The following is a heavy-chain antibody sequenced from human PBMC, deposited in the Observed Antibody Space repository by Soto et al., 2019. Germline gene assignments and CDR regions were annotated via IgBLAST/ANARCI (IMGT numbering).Heavy chain of an antibody. CDR2: IYYSGST. Sequence: PSETLSLTCTVSGGSIRSSIYYWGWIRQPPGKGLEWIGSIYYSGSTYYNPSLKSRVTISVDTSKNQFSLKLSSVTAADTAVYYCARLSAVQKYRDYWGQGTLVTVSS. J-gene: IGHJ4*02. V-gene: IGHV4-39*01. CDR1: GGSIRSSIYY. D-gene: IGHD3-10*01. CDR3: ARLSAVQKYRDY.